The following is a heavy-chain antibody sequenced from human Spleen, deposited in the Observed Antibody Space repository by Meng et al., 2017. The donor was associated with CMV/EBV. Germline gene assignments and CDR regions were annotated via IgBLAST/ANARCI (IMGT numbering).Heavy chain of an antibody. CDR2: ISPSGGGT. CDR1: GYTLSSYY. CDR3: AHTGGYSYVFDY. J-gene: IGHJ4*02. D-gene: IGHD5-18*01. Sequence: CKASGYTLSSYYLHWVRQAPGQGLEWMGTISPSGGGTTYAQKFQGRVTMTRDTSTSTVYMDLSSLRSEDTAVYYCAHTGGYSYVFDYWGQGALVTVSS. V-gene: IGHV1-46*01.